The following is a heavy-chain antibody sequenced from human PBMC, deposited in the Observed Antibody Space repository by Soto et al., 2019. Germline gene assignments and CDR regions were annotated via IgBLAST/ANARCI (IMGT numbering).Heavy chain of an antibody. CDR2: ISGNGYST. J-gene: IGHJ4*02. CDR1: GVTLSGYA. Sequence: EVQLLESGGGLVQPGGSLRLSCAASGVTLSGYAMSWVRQAPGKGLEWVSAISGNGYSTYYADSVKGRFTISRDKSKNTVSLYMSSLRAEDTAMYYCAKELHVIVVMIPTTGVGYFDSWGQGTLVTVSS. CDR3: AKELHVIVVMIPTTGVGYFDS. D-gene: IGHD2-15*01. V-gene: IGHV3-23*01.